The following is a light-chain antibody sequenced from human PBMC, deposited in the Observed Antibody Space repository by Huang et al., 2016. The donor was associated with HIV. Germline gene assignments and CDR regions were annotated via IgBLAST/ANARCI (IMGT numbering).Light chain of an antibody. V-gene: IGKV1-5*03. CDR1: QSISSW. Sequence: DIQMTQSPSTLSAFVGDRVTITCRASQSISSWLAWYQQKPGKAPKLLIYKASSLESGVPSRFSDSGSGTEFTLTISSLQPDDFATYYCQQYNSYWTFGQGTKVEIK. CDR2: KAS. J-gene: IGKJ1*01. CDR3: QQYNSYWT.